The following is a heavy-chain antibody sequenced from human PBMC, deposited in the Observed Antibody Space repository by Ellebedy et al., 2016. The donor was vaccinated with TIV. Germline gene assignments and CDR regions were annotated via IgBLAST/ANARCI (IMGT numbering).Heavy chain of an antibody. CDR3: AREGRSGFGGMFDY. J-gene: IGHJ4*02. CDR2: ISSSGRTI. CDR1: RFTFSDYY. Sequence: GESLKISXAASRFTFSDYYMRWNRLAPGQGLELVSYISSSGRTIYYADSVKGRFTMSRDNAKNSLYLQMNSLRADDTAVYYCAREGRSGFGGMFDYWGQGTLVTVSS. D-gene: IGHD3-10*01. V-gene: IGHV3-11*01.